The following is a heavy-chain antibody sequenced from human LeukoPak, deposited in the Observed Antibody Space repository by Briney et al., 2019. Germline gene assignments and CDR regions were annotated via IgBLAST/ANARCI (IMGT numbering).Heavy chain of an antibody. CDR3: AREKFDYGDSDYFDY. CDR1: GDSISNHH. V-gene: IGHV4-4*07. Sequence: SETLSLTCTVSGDSISNHHWNWIRQPAGKGLEWIGRIYISGNTDYNPSLKSRVTVSVDTSRNQFSLKLSSVTAADTAVYFCAREKFDYGDSDYFDYWGQGALVTVSS. J-gene: IGHJ4*02. D-gene: IGHD4-17*01. CDR2: IYISGNT.